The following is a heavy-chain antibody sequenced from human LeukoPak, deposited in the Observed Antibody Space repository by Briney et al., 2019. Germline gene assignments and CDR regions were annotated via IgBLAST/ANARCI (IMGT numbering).Heavy chain of an antibody. CDR1: GGTFSSYA. V-gene: IGHV1-69*13. D-gene: IGHD5-12*01. CDR3: ARTDNLHSGYDWIDYFDY. J-gene: IGHJ4*02. Sequence: SVKVSCKASGGTFSSYAISWVRQAPGQGLEWMGGIIPIFGTANYAQKFQGRVTITADESMSTAYMELSSLRSEDTAVYYCARTDNLHSGYDWIDYFDYWGQGTLVTVSS. CDR2: IIPIFGTA.